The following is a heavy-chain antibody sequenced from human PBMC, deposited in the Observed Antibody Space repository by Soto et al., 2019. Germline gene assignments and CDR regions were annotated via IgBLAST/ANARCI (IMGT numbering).Heavy chain of an antibody. CDR3: ARVVVITGLDAFDI. V-gene: IGHV1-18*01. CDR2: ISAYNGNT. D-gene: IGHD3-22*01. CDR1: GYTFTSYG. Sequence: ASVKVSCKASGYTFTSYGISWVRQAPGQGLEWMGWISAYNGNTNYAQKLQGRVTMTTDTSTSTAYMELRSLRSGDTAVYYCARVVVITGLDAFDIWGQGTMVTVSS. J-gene: IGHJ3*02.